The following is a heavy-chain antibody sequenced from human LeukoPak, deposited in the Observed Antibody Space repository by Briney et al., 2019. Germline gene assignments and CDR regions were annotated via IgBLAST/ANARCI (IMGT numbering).Heavy chain of an antibody. CDR1: GFTFSSCS. CDR2: ISSSSSTM. V-gene: IGHV3-48*02. Sequence: GGSLRLSCAASGFTFSSCSMNWVRQAPGKGLEWVSYISSSSSTMFYADSVKGRLTISRDNAKNSLYLQMNSLRDEDTAVYYCARDRLWAFDIWGQGTMVTVSS. D-gene: IGHD3-16*01. CDR3: ARDRLWAFDI. J-gene: IGHJ3*02.